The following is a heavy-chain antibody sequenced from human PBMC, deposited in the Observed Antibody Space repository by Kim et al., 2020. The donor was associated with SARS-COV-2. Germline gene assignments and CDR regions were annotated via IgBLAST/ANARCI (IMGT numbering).Heavy chain of an antibody. CDR1: GFTFSSYS. CDR3: AVLAYCGGDCYSMPPGDAFDI. Sequence: GGSLRLSCAASGFTFSSYSMNWVRQAPGKGLEWVSSISSSSSYIYYADSVKGRFTISRDNAKNSLYLQMNSLRAEDTAVYYCAVLAYCGGDCYSMPPGDAFDIWGQGTMVTVSS. D-gene: IGHD2-21*02. V-gene: IGHV3-21*01. CDR2: ISSSSSYI. J-gene: IGHJ3*02.